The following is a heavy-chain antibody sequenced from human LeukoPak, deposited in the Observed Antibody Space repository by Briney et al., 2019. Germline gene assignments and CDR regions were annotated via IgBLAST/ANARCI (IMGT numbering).Heavy chain of an antibody. CDR2: ISGNGRSI. Sequence: GGSLRLSCAASGFSFSTFSMNWVRQAPGKEMEYVSMISGNGRSITYADSVKGRFTVSRDNSKNTLYLQMGSLRAEDTAVYYCARERSGYYFDYWGQGTLVTVSS. J-gene: IGHJ4*02. CDR1: GFSFSTFS. D-gene: IGHD3-22*01. V-gene: IGHV3-64*02. CDR3: ARERSGYYFDY.